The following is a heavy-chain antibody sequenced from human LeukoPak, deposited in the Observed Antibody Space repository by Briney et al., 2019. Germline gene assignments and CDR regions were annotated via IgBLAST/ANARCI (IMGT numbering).Heavy chain of an antibody. CDR2: IRSKAYGGTT. D-gene: IGHD4-11*01. V-gene: IGHV3-49*04. CDR1: GFTFGDYA. CDR3: TRVDYPVRFDY. J-gene: IGHJ4*02. Sequence: PPGGSLRLSCTASGFTFGDYAMSWVRQAPGKGLEWVGFIRSKAYGGTTEYAASVKGRFTISRDDSKSIAYLQMNSLKTEDTAVYYCTRVDYPVRFDYWGQGTLVTVSS.